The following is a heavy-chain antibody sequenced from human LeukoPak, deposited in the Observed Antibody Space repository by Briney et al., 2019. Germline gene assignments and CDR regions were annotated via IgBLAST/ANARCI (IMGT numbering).Heavy chain of an antibody. J-gene: IGHJ4*02. CDR3: ARRWYFDY. CDR1: GFPFSSYG. CDR2: ISYDGSNK. V-gene: IGHV3-30*03. Sequence: GGSLRLSCAASGFPFSSYGMHWVRPAPGKGLEWVAVISYDGSNKYYADSVKGRFTISRDNSKNTLYLQMNSLRAEDTAVYYCARRWYFDYWGQGTLVTVSS. D-gene: IGHD6-13*01.